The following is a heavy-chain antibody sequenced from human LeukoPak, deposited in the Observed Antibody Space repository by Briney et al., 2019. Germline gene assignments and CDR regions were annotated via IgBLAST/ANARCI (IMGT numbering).Heavy chain of an antibody. D-gene: IGHD3-9*01. CDR3: AREGSSFDLLTTNYNRWFDP. Sequence: SETLSLTCTVSGVSVSIAHYHWNWIRQPPGKGLEWIGSIYITGTSRYNPSLKSRVSISLDTSNNLVSLKLTSVTAADTAVYYCAREGSSFDLLTTNYNRWFDPWGQGTPVTVSS. CDR1: GVSVSIAHYH. J-gene: IGHJ5*02. V-gene: IGHV4-61*01. CDR2: IYITGTS.